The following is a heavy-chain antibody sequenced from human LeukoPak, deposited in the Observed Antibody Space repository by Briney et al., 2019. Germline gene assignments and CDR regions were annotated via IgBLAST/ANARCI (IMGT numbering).Heavy chain of an antibody. CDR1: GFTFSSYA. D-gene: IGHD3-22*01. CDR2: ISGSGGST. J-gene: IGHJ3*02. V-gene: IGHV3-23*01. Sequence: GGSLRLSCAASGFTFSSYAMSWVRQAPGKGLEWVSAISGSGGSTYYADSVKGRFTISRDNSKNTLYLQMNSLRAEDTAVYYCAKGGYYDSSGPSNDAFDIWGRGTMVTVSS. CDR3: AKGGYYDSSGPSNDAFDI.